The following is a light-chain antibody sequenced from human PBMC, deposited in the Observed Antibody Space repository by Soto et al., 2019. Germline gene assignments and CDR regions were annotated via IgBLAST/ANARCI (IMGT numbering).Light chain of an antibody. J-gene: IGKJ4*01. Sequence: EIVLTQSPATLSLSPGERSTLSCRASQSVDSSYLAWYQQKSGQAPRLLIYGTSARATGIPDRFSASGSGTDFTLTISRLEPEDFAVYYCQQYGRAPRLTCGGGNTGDIK. CDR1: QSVDSSY. CDR2: GTS. CDR3: QQYGRAPRLT. V-gene: IGKV3-20*01.